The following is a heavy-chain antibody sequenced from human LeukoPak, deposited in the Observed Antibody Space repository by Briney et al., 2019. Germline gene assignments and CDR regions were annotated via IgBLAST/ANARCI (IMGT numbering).Heavy chain of an antibody. D-gene: IGHD3-22*01. Sequence: GGSLRLSCVASRFTFSSYAMSWVRQAAGKGLEWVSSTSSIGETTYYADSVKGRFTISRDNSRNTLYLQMNSLRAEDTAVYYCAKDRPNYYGTNGHYYRRDGDCWGQGTLVTVSS. V-gene: IGHV3-23*01. J-gene: IGHJ4*02. CDR1: RFTFSSYA. CDR2: TSSIGETT. CDR3: AKDRPNYYGTNGHYYRRDGDC.